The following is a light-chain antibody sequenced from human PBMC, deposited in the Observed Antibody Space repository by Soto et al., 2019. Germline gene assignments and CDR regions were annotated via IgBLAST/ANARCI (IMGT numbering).Light chain of an antibody. V-gene: IGKV3-20*01. Sequence: EIVLAQSPGTLSLSPGERATLSCRASQSVSSDYVAWYQQKPGQTPKVLIYRASTRATGIPDRFSGSGSGTDFPVTISRLEPEGFAVYYCHQYGSSPLTFGGGTKVEI. CDR2: RAS. CDR3: HQYGSSPLT. J-gene: IGKJ4*01. CDR1: QSVSSDY.